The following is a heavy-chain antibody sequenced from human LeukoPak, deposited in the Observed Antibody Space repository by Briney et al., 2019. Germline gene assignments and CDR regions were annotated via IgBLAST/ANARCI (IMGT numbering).Heavy chain of an antibody. V-gene: IGHV3-74*01. CDR1: GFSISGYW. D-gene: IGHD3-16*01. CDR3: IREVQVHASASLGL. Sequence: PGGSLRLSCAASGFSISGYWMHWVRQAAGEGLVWVSRMNSGGTTINYADSVKGRFTISRDNVDNTLHLQMNSLRVEDTAVYYCIREVQVHASASLGLWGQGTLVTVSS. CDR2: MNSGGTTI. J-gene: IGHJ4*01.